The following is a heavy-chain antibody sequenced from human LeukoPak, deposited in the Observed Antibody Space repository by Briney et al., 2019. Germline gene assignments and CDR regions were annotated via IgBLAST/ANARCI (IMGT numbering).Heavy chain of an antibody. CDR2: INPRGGST. D-gene: IGHD2-8*01. CDR3: ARAIGDVLMVYAIDGTASLDY. J-gene: IGHJ4*02. Sequence: ASVKVSCKASGYTFTSYYMHWVRQAPGQGLEWMGIINPRGGSTSYAQKFQGRVTMTRDTSTSTVYMELSSLRSEDTAVYYCARAIGDVLMVYAIDGTASLDYWGQGTLVTVSS. CDR1: GYTFTSYY. V-gene: IGHV1-46*01.